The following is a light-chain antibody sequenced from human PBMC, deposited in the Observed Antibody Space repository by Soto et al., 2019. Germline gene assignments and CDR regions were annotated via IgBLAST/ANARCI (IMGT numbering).Light chain of an antibody. CDR3: QQTNTFLPLT. CDR2: GAS. CDR1: QGITNW. Sequence: DIQMTQSPFSVSASVGAGVTFTFRAGQGITNWEAWYQQQPGKAPKLLMSGASTLQSGVPSRFSGGGSGTRFTLIISSLQPEDFATYYCQQTNTFLPLTFGGGTKVDLK. V-gene: IGKV1-12*01. J-gene: IGKJ4*01.